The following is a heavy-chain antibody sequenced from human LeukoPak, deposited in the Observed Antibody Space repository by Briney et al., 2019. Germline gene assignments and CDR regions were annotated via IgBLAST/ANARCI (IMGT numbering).Heavy chain of an antibody. D-gene: IGHD4-17*01. J-gene: IGHJ4*02. Sequence: PGRSLRLSCAASGFTFSSYGMHWVRQAPGKGLEWVAVIWYDGSNKYYADSVKGRFTISRDNSKNTLYLQMNSLRAEDTAVYYCAKDVNDYGDYVVPFDYWGQGTLVTVSS. CDR3: AKDVNDYGDYVVPFDY. CDR1: GFTFSSYG. CDR2: IWYDGSNK. V-gene: IGHV3-33*06.